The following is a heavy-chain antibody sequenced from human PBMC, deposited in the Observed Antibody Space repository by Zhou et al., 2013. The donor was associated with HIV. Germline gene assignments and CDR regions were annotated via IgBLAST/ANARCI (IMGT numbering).Heavy chain of an antibody. CDR2: INPNSGGT. Sequence: QVQLVQSGAEVKKPGASVKVSCTASGYTFTGYYMHWVRQAPGQGLEWMGWINPNSGGTNYAQKFQGRVTMTRETSISKAYLELSSLRSDDTAVYYCAREVYDSSGTNWFDPWGQGTLVTVSS. CDR1: GYTFTGYY. D-gene: IGHD3-22*01. V-gene: IGHV1-2*02. CDR3: AREVYDSSGTNWFDP. J-gene: IGHJ5*02.